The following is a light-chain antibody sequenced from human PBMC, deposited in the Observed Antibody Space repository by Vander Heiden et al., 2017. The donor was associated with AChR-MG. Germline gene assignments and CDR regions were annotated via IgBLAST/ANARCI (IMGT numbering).Light chain of an antibody. V-gene: IGLV2-14*01. J-gene: IGLJ2*01. Sequence: QSALTQPASVSGSLGLSITMPCTGGTRDVDDLNYVSWYQHHPVITPKLVFHEVTKRTSGVAKRFSGSKSGNTASLTIAGVLPEDEADYHCTSYAGGKSPSVVFGRGTKLTVV. CDR3: TSYAGGKSPSVV. CDR2: EVT. CDR1: TRDVDDLNY.